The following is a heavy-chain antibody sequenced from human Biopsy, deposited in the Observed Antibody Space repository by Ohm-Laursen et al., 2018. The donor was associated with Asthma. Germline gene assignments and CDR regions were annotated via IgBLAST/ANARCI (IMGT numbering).Heavy chain of an antibody. CDR1: GGSISSSSYY. J-gene: IGHJ4*02. V-gene: IGHV4-39*01. D-gene: IGHD3-3*01. Sequence: PGTLSLTCTVSGGSISSSSYYWGWIRQPPGKGLEWIGSIYYSGSSYYNPSLKSRVTIFEDTSKNQFFLKLISVTAADMAVYYCARRITIFGVVAYFDYWGQGTLVTVSS. CDR3: ARRITIFGVVAYFDY. CDR2: IYYSGSS.